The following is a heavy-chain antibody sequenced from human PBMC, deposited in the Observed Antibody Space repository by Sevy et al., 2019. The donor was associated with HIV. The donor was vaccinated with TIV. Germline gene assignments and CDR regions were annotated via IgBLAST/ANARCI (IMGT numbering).Heavy chain of an antibody. V-gene: IGHV3-7*01. J-gene: IGHJ5*02. CDR3: ARGET. Sequence: GGSVRLSCAASGFTFSNSWMSWVRQAPGKGLEWVAKIKEDGSEKYYVDSVKGRFTISRDNAKNSLFLQMNSLRAEDTAVYFCARGETWGQGTLVTVSS. CDR2: IKEDGSEK. CDR1: GFTFSNSW.